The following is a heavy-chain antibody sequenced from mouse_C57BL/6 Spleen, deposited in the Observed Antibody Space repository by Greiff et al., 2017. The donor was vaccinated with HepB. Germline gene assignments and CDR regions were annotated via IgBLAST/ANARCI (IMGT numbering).Heavy chain of an antibody. J-gene: IGHJ3*01. D-gene: IGHD3-2*02. CDR3: ARDTGQLRLRWFAY. Sequence: EVMLVESGPGMVKPSQSLSLTCTVTGYSITSGYDWHWIRHFPGNKLEWMGYISYSGSTNYNPSLKSRISITHDTSKNHFFLKLNSVTTEDTATYYCARDTGQLRLRWFAYWGQGTLVTVSA. V-gene: IGHV3-1*01. CDR2: ISYSGST. CDR1: GYSITSGYD.